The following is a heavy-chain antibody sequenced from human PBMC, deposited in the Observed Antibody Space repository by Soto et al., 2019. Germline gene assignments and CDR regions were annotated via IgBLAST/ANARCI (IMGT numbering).Heavy chain of an antibody. J-gene: IGHJ4*02. CDR2: IYHSGST. CDR3: ARGGDGATVTDFDY. V-gene: IGHV4-30-2*01. Sequence: QLQLQESGSGLVKPSQTLSLTCAVSGGSISSGGYSWSWIRQPPGKGLEWIGYIYHSGSTYYNPSLTSRVTISVDRSKNQCSLKLSSVTAADTAVYYCARGGDGATVTDFDYWGQGTLVTVAS. D-gene: IGHD4-17*01. CDR1: GGSISSGGYS.